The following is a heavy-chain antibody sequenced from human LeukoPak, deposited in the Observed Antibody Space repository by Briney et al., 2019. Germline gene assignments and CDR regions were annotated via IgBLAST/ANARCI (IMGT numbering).Heavy chain of an antibody. CDR3: ARADRLHGGPYLIGP. D-gene: IGHD2-21*01. CDR1: GYSFTDYY. J-gene: IGHJ5*02. V-gene: IGHV1-2*02. CDR2: FNPNSGGT. Sequence: ASVKVSCKTSGYSFTDYYMHWVRQAPGKGLEWMGGFNPNSGGTSSAQKFQGRVTMTRDTSITTVYMEVSWLTSDDTAIYYCARADRLHGGPYLIGPWGQGTLVTVSS.